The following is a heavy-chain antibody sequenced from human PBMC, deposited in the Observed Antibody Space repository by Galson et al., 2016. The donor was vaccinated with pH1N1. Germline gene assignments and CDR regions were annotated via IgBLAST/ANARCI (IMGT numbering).Heavy chain of an antibody. D-gene: IGHD4-17*01. Sequence: SGAEVKKPGESLKISCKASGCTFTTYWIAWVRQVPGKGLEWVGVVNPGGSSIRYSPPFQGQVTISSDKSISTAYLQWISLKASDTATYYWARQYDFGDYRGDAFDFWGQGTMVTVSS. J-gene: IGHJ3*01. CDR2: VNPGGSSI. V-gene: IGHV5-51*03. CDR1: GCTFTTYW. CDR3: ARQYDFGDYRGDAFDF.